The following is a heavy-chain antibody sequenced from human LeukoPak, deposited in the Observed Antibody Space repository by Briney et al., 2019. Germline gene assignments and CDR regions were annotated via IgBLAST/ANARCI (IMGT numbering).Heavy chain of an antibody. D-gene: IGHD6-6*01. CDR2: IYSGGST. V-gene: IGHV3-66*01. Sequence: GGSLRLSCAASGFTFSSYEMNWVRQAPGKGLEWVSVIYSGGSTYYADSVRGRFIISRDNSKNTLYLQMNSLRVEDTAVYYCASSVGDSSSSNWFDPWGQGTLVTVSS. CDR3: ASSVGDSSSSNWFDP. CDR1: GFTFSSYE. J-gene: IGHJ5*02.